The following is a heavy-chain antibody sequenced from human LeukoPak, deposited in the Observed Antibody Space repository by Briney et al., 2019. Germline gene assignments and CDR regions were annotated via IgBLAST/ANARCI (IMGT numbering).Heavy chain of an antibody. J-gene: IGHJ4*02. CDR2: ISTYSGAT. Sequence: ASVKVSCKASGYIFTTYGISWVRQAPGQGLEWMGWISTYSGATNYVQNLQGRVTMTTDTSTTTAYMELRSLRADDTAVYYCARVSSSSWYAVIDYWGQGTLVTVSS. CDR3: ARVSSSSWYAVIDY. D-gene: IGHD6-13*01. CDR1: GYIFTTYG. V-gene: IGHV1-18*01.